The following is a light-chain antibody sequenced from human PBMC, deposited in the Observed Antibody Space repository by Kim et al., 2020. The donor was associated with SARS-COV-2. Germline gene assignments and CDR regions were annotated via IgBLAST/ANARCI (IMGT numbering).Light chain of an antibody. V-gene: IGKV3-20*01. Sequence: LSTGKRATLSCRASQSVSRNYLTWYQQKPGQAPRLLIYGASSRATGIPDRFSGSGSGTDFTLTISRLEPEDFAVYYCQQYGGSPLTFGGGTKVEI. CDR2: GAS. CDR3: QQYGGSPLT. CDR1: QSVSRNY. J-gene: IGKJ4*01.